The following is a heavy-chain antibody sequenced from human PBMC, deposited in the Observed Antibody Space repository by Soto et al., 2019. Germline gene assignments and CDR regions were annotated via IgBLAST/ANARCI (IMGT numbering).Heavy chain of an antibody. V-gene: IGHV5-51*01. CDR2: IYPGDSDT. CDR3: ARLSGSARDYYYGVDV. Sequence: PAESLTISCQASGHSFTNYCIAWVRQMPGKGLEWMGIIYPGDSDTRYSPSFQGQVTLSGDKSISTAYLQWSSLKASDTAIYYCARLSGSARDYYYGVDVWGQGTTVTVSS. J-gene: IGHJ6*02. CDR1: GHSFTNYC. D-gene: IGHD5-12*01.